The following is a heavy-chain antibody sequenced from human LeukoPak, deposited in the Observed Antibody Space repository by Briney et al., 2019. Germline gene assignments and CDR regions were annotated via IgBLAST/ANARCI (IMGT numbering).Heavy chain of an antibody. V-gene: IGHV4-38-2*01. D-gene: IGHD2-21*01. CDR2: ISYSGST. CDR3: ARQYCARCYHYYHYYMDV. J-gene: IGHJ6*03. Sequence: SETLSFTCAVSGYSISSGYYWGWIRQPPGKGLEWIGSISYSGSTYYNPSLKSRVTISVDTSKNQFSLKLTSVTAADTAVYHCARQYCARCYHYYHYYMDVWGKGTTVTVSS. CDR1: GYSISSGYY.